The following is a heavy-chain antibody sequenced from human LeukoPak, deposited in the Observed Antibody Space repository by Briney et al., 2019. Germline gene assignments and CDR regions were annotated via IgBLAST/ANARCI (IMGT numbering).Heavy chain of an antibody. CDR1: GFTFSSYG. CDR2: IWDDGSNK. V-gene: IGHV3-33*01. J-gene: IGHJ5*02. D-gene: IGHD3-16*01. CDR3: ARDLGGGSSSRRVGWFDP. Sequence: GGSLRLSCAASGFTFSSYGMHWVRQAPGKGLEGVAVIWDDGSNKYYADSVKGRFTISRDNSKNALYLQMNSLRVEDTAVYNCARDLGGGSSSRRVGWFDPWGQGTLVTVSS.